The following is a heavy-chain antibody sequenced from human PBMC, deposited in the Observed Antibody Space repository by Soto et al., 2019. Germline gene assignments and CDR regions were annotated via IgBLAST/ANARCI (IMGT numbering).Heavy chain of an antibody. J-gene: IGHJ2*01. V-gene: IGHV3-74*01. CDR1: GFTFTSYW. Sequence: EVLLVESGGGLVQPGGSLRLSCAASGFTFTSYWMHWVRQAPGKGLVWVSRITNDGSSTTYADSVKGRFTISRDNAKNTLYLQMNSLRAEDTAVYYCARWVQGSRYFDLWGRGTLVTVFS. CDR2: ITNDGSST. CDR3: ARWVQGSRYFDL.